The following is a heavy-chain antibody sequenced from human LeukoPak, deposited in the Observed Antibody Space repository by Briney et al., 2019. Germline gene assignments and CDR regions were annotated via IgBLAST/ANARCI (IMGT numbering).Heavy chain of an antibody. D-gene: IGHD1-26*01. CDR1: GFTFSNYA. CDR3: AKDRRVVGEHLV. CDR2: LVGSGDTT. Sequence: GGSLRLSCAASGFTFSNYAMSWVRQAPGKGLEWVSALVGSGDTTFYADSVKGRFIISRDNSKNTLYLQMNSLRAEDTAVYYCAKDRRVVGEHLVWGQGNLVTVSS. J-gene: IGHJ4*02. V-gene: IGHV3-23*01.